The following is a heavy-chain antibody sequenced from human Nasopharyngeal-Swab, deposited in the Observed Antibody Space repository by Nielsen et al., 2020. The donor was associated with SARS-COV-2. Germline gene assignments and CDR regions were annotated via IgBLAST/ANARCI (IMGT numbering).Heavy chain of an antibody. Sequence: SETLSPTFAVYGGSFSGYHWSWIRQPPGKGLEWIGEINHSGSTNYNPSLKSRVTISVDTSKNQFSLKLSSVTAADTAVYYCARLGDDSSGYYNWFDPWGQGTLVTVSS. D-gene: IGHD3-22*01. CDR2: INHSGST. V-gene: IGHV4-34*01. CDR3: ARLGDDSSGYYNWFDP. J-gene: IGHJ5*02. CDR1: GGSFSGYH.